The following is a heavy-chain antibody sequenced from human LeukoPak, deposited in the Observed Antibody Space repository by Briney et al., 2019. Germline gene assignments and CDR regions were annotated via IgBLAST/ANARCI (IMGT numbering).Heavy chain of an antibody. V-gene: IGHV3-74*01. CDR3: VREEQAFDY. CDR2: INTDGRTT. CDR1: GLIFSSYW. J-gene: IGHJ4*02. Sequence: PGGSLRLSCAASGLIFSSYWMHWVRQAPGKGLVWVLGINTDGRTTIYADSVRGRFTISRDNAKNTLYLQMNSLTAEDTAVYYCVREEQAFDYWGQGTLVTVSS. D-gene: IGHD1/OR15-1a*01.